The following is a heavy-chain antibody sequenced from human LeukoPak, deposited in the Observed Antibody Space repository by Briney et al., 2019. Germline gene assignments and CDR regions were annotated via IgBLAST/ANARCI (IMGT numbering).Heavy chain of an antibody. J-gene: IGHJ4*02. D-gene: IGHD2-15*01. CDR1: GGSISRSSYY. Sequence: SETLSLTCTVSGGSISRSSYYWGWIRQPPGKGLEWIGSIYYSGSTYYNPSLKSRVTISVDTPKNQFSLKLSSVTAADTAVYYCARDRGCSGGSCYWYYFDYWGQGTLVTVSS. CDR2: IYYSGST. CDR3: ARDRGCSGGSCYWYYFDY. V-gene: IGHV4-39*07.